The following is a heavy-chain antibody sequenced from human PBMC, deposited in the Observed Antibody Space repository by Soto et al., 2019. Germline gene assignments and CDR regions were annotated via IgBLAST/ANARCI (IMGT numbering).Heavy chain of an antibody. CDR1: GDSVSGGSYY. V-gene: IGHV4-61*01. Sequence: QVQLQESGPGLVKPSETLSLTCTVSGDSVSGGSYYWSWIRQPPGKALEWIGYIYYSGSTTYNPSLTGRFTISLETSENQFSLKLSSVTAADTAVYYCARQVWFGEADYWGQGTLVTVSS. CDR2: IYYSGST. J-gene: IGHJ4*02. D-gene: IGHD3-10*01. CDR3: ARQVWFGEADY.